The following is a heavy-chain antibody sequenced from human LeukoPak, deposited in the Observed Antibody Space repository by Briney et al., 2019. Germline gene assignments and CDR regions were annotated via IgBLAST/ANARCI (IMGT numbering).Heavy chain of an antibody. CDR3: ARRNGSGSYLPIYYYYYMDV. J-gene: IGHJ6*03. D-gene: IGHD3-10*01. CDR2: INHSGST. V-gene: IGHV4-34*01. CDR1: GGSFSGYY. Sequence: NSSETLSLTCAVYGGSFSGYYWSWIRQPPGKGLEWIGEINHSGSTNYNPSLKSRVTISVDTSKNQFSLKLSSVTAADTAVYYCARRNGSGSYLPIYYYYYMDVWGKGTTVTISS.